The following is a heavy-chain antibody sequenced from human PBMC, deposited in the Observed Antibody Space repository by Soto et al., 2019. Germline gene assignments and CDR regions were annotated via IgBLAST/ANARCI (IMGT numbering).Heavy chain of an antibody. J-gene: IGHJ4*02. CDR2: INAGNGNT. CDR1: GYTFTSYA. D-gene: IGHD3-22*01. CDR3: AREFVYYNDSSGYYPVF. V-gene: IGHV1-3*01. Sequence: ASVKVSCKASGYTFTSYAMHWVRQAPGQRLEWMGWINAGNGNTKYSQKFQGRVTITRDTSASTAYMELSSLRSEDTAVYYCAREFVYYNDSSGYYPVFWDQGTLV.